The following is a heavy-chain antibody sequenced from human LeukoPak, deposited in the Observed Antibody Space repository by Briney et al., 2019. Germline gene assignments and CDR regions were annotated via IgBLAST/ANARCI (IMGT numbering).Heavy chain of an antibody. J-gene: IGHJ1*01. Sequence: ASVKVSCKASGYTFTSYAMHWVRQAPGQRLEWMGWINAGNGNTKYSQKFQGRVTITRDTSASTAYMELSSLRSEDTAVYYCARGGSSWSSSGIEYFQHWGQGTLVTVSS. CDR2: INAGNGNT. CDR1: GYTFTSYA. CDR3: ARGGSSWSSSGIEYFQH. D-gene: IGHD6-13*01. V-gene: IGHV1-3*01.